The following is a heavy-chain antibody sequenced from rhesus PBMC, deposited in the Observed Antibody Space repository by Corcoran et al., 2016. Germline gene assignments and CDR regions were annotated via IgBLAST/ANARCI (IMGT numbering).Heavy chain of an antibody. CDR2: IYGSGSST. V-gene: IGHV4-169*01. D-gene: IGHD2-39*01. CDR1: GGSISSSY. Sequence: QLQLQESGPGLVKPSETLSVTCAVSGGSISSSYWSWIRQAPGKGLEWIGYIYGSGSSTNYNPSLKSRVTLSVDTSKNQLSLKLSSVTTAYTAVYYCARVSVRLAFDFWGQGLRVTVSS. CDR3: ARVSVRLAFDF. J-gene: IGHJ3*01.